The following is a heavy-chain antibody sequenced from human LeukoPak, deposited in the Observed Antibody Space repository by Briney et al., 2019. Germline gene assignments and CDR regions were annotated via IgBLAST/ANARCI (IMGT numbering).Heavy chain of an antibody. D-gene: IGHD2-2*01. CDR2: IYYSGST. V-gene: IGHV4-59*01. CDR1: GGSISSYY. Sequence: SETLSLTCTVSGGSISSYYWSWIRQPPGKGLEWIGYIYYSGSTNYNPSLKSRVTISVDTSKNQFSLKLSSVTAADTAVYYCARVSSSAPAATNYYYYMDVWGKGTTVTVSS. CDR3: ARVSSSAPAATNYYYYMDV. J-gene: IGHJ6*03.